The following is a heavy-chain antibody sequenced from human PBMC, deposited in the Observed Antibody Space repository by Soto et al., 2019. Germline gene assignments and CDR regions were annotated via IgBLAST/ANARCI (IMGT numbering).Heavy chain of an antibody. CDR2: LYDVDGS. D-gene: IGHD1-1*01. CDR1: GLTVSGKKY. CDR3: ATWHERVHAYDV. Sequence: LRLSCAASGLTVSGKKYVAWVRQAPGKGLEWVSALYDVDGSFYADSVKGRFTTSSDSSKTTVYLQMNGLRPDDTAVYYCATWHERVHAYDVWGQGTTVTVSS. J-gene: IGHJ3*01. V-gene: IGHV3-53*01.